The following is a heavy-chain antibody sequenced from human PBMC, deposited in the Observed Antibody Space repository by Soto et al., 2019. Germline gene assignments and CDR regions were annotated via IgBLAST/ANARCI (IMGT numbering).Heavy chain of an antibody. D-gene: IGHD6-19*01. V-gene: IGHV6-1*01. CDR2: TYYRSKWYN. J-gene: IGHJ5*02. CDR1: GDSVSSNSAA. Sequence: SQTLSLTCAISGDSVSSNSAAWNWISQSPSRGLEWLGRTYYRSKWYNDYAVSVKSRITINPDTSKNQFSLKLNSVTPEDTAVYYCARGDLGSGWLNWFDPWGQGTLVTVSS. CDR3: ARGDLGSGWLNWFDP.